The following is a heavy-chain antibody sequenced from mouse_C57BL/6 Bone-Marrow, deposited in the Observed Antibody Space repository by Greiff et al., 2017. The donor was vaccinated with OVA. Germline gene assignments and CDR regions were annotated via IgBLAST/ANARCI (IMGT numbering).Heavy chain of an antibody. CDR3: ARLRGNKDYYFDY. D-gene: IGHD2-1*01. J-gene: IGHJ2*01. CDR2: ISNGGGST. V-gene: IGHV5-12*01. CDR1: GFTFSDYY. Sequence: EVKLMESGGGLVQPGGSLKLSCAASGFTFSDYYMYWVRQTPEKRLEWVAYISNGGGSTYYPDTVKGRFTISRDNAKNTLYLQMSRLKSEDTAMYYCARLRGNKDYYFDYWGQGTTLTVSS.